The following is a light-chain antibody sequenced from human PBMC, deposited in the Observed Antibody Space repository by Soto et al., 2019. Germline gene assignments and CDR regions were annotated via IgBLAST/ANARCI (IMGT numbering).Light chain of an antibody. V-gene: IGKV3-20*01. CDR3: QQYGRSPCT. J-gene: IGKJ1*01. Sequence: EIVLTQSPGTLSLSPGEGATLSCRASESVSSSYLAWYQQKPGQAPRLLIYGASSRATGIPDRFSGSGSGTDFTLTISRLEPEDFAVYYCQQYGRSPCTFGQGTKVDIK. CDR2: GAS. CDR1: ESVSSSY.